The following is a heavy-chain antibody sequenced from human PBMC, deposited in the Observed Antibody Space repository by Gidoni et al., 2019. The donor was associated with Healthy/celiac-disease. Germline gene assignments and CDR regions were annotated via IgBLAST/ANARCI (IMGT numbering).Heavy chain of an antibody. CDR1: GSTFDDYA. V-gene: IGHV3-9*01. CDR2: VSWNSGSI. D-gene: IGHD1-26*01. Sequence: EVQLVESGGGLVQPGRSLSLSSAASGSTFDDYAMHWVRQAPGKGLEWCSGVSWNSGSIGYADSVKGRFTISRDDAKNSLYLQMNSLRAEDAALYYCAKEALYSGSYTIDYWGQGTLVTVSS. CDR3: AKEALYSGSYTIDY. J-gene: IGHJ4*02.